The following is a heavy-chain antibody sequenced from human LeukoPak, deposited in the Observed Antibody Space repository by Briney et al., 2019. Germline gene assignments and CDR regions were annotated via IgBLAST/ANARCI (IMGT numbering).Heavy chain of an antibody. CDR1: GFTFSSYA. J-gene: IGHJ4*02. CDR3: ARDLDSSGYYHVVDS. D-gene: IGHD3-22*01. Sequence: TGGSLRLSCADSGFTFSSYAMSRVRQAPGKGLEWVSLISTSGRTHYADSVQGRFTISRDNSKNTLSLHMNSLRAEDTAVYYCARDLDSSGYYHVVDSWGQGALVTVPS. V-gene: IGHV3-23*01. CDR2: ISTSGRT.